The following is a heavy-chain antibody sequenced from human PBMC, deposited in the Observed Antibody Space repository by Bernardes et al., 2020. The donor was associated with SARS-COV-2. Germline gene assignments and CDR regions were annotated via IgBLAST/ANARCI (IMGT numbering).Heavy chain of an antibody. CDR2: ISSSSSTI. V-gene: IGHV3-48*04. Sequence: GSLRLSCAASGFTFSSYSMNWVRQAPGKGLEWVSYISSSSSTIYYADSVKGRFTISRDNAKNSLYLQMNSLRAEDTAVYYCARDRGYCSSTSCYLDDNWFDPWGQGTLVTVSS. CDR1: GFTFSSYS. CDR3: ARDRGYCSSTSCYLDDNWFDP. D-gene: IGHD2-2*01. J-gene: IGHJ5*02.